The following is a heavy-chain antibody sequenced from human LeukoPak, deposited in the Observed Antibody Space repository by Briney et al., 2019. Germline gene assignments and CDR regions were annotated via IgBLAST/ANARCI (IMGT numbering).Heavy chain of an antibody. Sequence: SETLSLTCTVSGGSISSGDYYWSWIRQPPGKGLEWIGYIYYSGSTYYNPSLKSRVTISVDTSKNQFSLNLSPVTAADTAVYYCARAIGVVVARFWFDPWGQGTLVTVSS. CDR2: IYYSGST. CDR3: ARAIGVVVARFWFDP. V-gene: IGHV4-30-4*01. J-gene: IGHJ5*02. CDR1: GGSISSGDYY. D-gene: IGHD2-15*01.